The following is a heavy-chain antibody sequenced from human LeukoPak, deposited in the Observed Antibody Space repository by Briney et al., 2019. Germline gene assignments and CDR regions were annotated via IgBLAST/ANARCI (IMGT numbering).Heavy chain of an antibody. Sequence: GASVKVSCKASGYTFTGYYMHWVRQAPGQGLEWMGWINPNSGGTNYAQKFQGRVTMTRDTSISTAYMELSRLRFDDTAVYYCARVLFWSGYSVSLGYWGQGTLVTVSS. CDR3: ARVLFWSGYSVSLGY. V-gene: IGHV1-2*02. D-gene: IGHD3-3*01. CDR2: INPNSGGT. J-gene: IGHJ4*02. CDR1: GYTFTGYY.